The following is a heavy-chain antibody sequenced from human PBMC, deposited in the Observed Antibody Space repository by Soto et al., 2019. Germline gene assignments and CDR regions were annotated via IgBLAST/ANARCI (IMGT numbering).Heavy chain of an antibody. D-gene: IGHD5-18*01. J-gene: IGHJ3*02. Sequence: ASVKVSCKASGYTFTSYGISWVRQAPGQGLEWMGWISAYNGNTNYAQKLQGRVTMTTDTSTGTAYMELRSLRSDDTAVYYCARDLHSYGDDAFDIWGQGTMVTVSS. CDR2: ISAYNGNT. V-gene: IGHV1-18*01. CDR1: GYTFTSYG. CDR3: ARDLHSYGDDAFDI.